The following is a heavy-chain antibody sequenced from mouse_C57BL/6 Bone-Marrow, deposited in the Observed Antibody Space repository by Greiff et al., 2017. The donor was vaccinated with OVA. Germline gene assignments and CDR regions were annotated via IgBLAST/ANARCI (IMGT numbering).Heavy chain of an antibody. Sequence: VQLKESVAELVRPGASVKLSCTASGFNIKNTYMHWVKQRPEQGLEWIGRIDPANGNTKYAPKFQGKATITADTSSNTAYLQLSSLTSEDTAIYYCARSDYDEAYYFDYWGQGTTLTVSS. CDR3: ARSDYDEAYYFDY. J-gene: IGHJ2*01. CDR2: IDPANGNT. V-gene: IGHV14-3*01. D-gene: IGHD2-4*01. CDR1: GFNIKNTY.